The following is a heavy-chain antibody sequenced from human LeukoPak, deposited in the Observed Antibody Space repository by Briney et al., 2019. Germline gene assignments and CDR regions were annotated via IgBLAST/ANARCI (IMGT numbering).Heavy chain of an antibody. CDR1: GFTFSSYS. CDR3: ARDPACSGGSCDLFDY. D-gene: IGHD2-15*01. CDR2: IKQDGSEK. Sequence: GGSLRLSCAASGFTFSSYSMNWVRQAPGKGLEWVANIKQDGSEKYYVDSVKGRFTISRDNAKNSLYLQMNSLRAEDTAVYYCARDPACSGGSCDLFDYWGQGTLVTVSS. V-gene: IGHV3-7*01. J-gene: IGHJ4*02.